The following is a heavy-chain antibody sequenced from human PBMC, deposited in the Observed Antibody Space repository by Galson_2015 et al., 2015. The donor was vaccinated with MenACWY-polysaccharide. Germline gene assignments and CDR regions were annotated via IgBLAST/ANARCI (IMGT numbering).Heavy chain of an antibody. CDR3: ARGGGVVVVAATSASFDY. CDR1: GYTFTSYD. V-gene: IGHV1-8*01. D-gene: IGHD2-15*01. CDR2: MNPNSGNT. J-gene: IGHJ4*02. Sequence: QSGAAAKKPGASVTVSCTASGYTFTSYDVNWVRQATGQGLEWMGWMNPNSGNTDYAQKIQGRVIMTRNTSISTAYMELSSLRSEDTAVYYCARGGGVVVVAATSASFDYWGRGTLVTVSS.